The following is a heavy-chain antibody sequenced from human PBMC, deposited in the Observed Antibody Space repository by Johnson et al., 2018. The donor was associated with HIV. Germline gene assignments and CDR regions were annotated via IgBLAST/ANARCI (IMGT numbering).Heavy chain of an antibody. V-gene: IGHV3-30*04. CDR3: ARVGVGDNVRGLLCLRWAM. D-gene: IGHD1-26*01. CDR1: GFTFSSYA. J-gene: IGHJ1*01. Sequence: VQLVESGGGVVQPGRSLRLSCAASGFTFSSYAMHWVRQAPGKGLEWVAVISYDGSNKYYADSVKGRFTISRDNSKNTLYLQMNSLRAEDTAVYYCARVGVGDNVRGLLCLRWAMWG. CDR2: ISYDGSNK.